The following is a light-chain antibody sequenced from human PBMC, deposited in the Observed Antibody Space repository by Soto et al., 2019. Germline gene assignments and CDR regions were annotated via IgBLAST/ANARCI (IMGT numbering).Light chain of an antibody. J-gene: IGLJ2*01. V-gene: IGLV2-14*01. Sequence: QSVLTQPASVSGSPGQSITISCAGTMRDVGAYNLVSWYQQHPGRAPQLIIYEVRNRPSGISLRFSGSKSGNTASLTISGLQAEDEADYYCSSYTSKSSLIFGGGTKLTVL. CDR3: SSYTSKSSLI. CDR2: EVR. CDR1: MRDVGAYNL.